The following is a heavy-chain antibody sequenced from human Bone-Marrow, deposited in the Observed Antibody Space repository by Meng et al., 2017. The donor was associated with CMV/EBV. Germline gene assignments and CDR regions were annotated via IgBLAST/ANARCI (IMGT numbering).Heavy chain of an antibody. CDR2: MNPNSGNT. CDR3: ARGLGYCSSTSCPPGY. J-gene: IGHJ4*02. V-gene: IGHV1-8*01. Sequence: ASVKVSCKASGDTFTSYDINWVRQATGQGLEWMGWMNPNSGNTGYAQKFQGRVTMTRNTSISTAYMELSSLRSEDTAVYYCARGLGYCSSTSCPPGYWGQGTLVTVSS. CDR1: GDTFTSYD. D-gene: IGHD2-2*01.